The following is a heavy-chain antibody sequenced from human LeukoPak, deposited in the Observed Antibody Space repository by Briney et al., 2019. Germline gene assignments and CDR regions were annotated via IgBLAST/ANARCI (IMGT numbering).Heavy chain of an antibody. CDR2: ISGSGGST. D-gene: IGHD3-10*01. J-gene: IGHJ5*02. V-gene: IGHV3-23*01. Sequence: GGSLRLSCAASGFTFSSYAMSWVRQAPGKGLEWVSVISGSGGSTYYADSVKGRFTISRDNSKNTLYLQMNSLRAEDTAVYYCAKVGSGSHPLNWFDPWGQGTLVTVSS. CDR1: GFTFSSYA. CDR3: AKVGSGSHPLNWFDP.